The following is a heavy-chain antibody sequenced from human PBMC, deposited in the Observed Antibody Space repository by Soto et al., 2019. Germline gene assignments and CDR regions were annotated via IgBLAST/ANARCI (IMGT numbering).Heavy chain of an antibody. J-gene: IGHJ3*01. CDR2: VHSGGTTT. V-gene: IGHV3-74*01. Sequence: EVQLVESGGGLVQPGESLRLSCAASGFTFDYYWMHWVRQAPGKGLVWVSRVHSGGTTTTYADSVKGGFTISRDNARNTVSLQMSSLRAEDTAIYYCARGDRGGFDLWGHGTMVTVSS. D-gene: IGHD3-10*01. CDR1: GFTFDYYW. CDR3: ARGDRGGFDL.